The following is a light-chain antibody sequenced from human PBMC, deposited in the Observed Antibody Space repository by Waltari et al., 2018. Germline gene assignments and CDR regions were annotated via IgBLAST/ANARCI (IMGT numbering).Light chain of an antibody. CDR3: QQLNSYPLT. Sequence: DIQLTQSPSFLSASVGDRVTITFRASQGIRDYLAWFQQKAGKAPKLLIYAASTLQSGVPSRFSGSGSGTEFTLTISSLQPEDFATYYCQQLNSYPLTFGGGTKVEIK. J-gene: IGKJ4*01. V-gene: IGKV1-9*01. CDR1: QGIRDY. CDR2: AAS.